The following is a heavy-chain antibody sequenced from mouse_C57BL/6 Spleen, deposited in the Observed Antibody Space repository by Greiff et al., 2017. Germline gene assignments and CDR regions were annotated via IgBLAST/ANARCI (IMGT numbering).Heavy chain of an antibody. V-gene: IGHV1-74*01. Sequence: QVQLQQPGAELVKPGASVKVSCKASGYTFTSYWMHWVKQRPGQGLEWIGRIHPSDSDTNYNQKFKGKATLTVDKSSSTAYMQLSSLTSEDSAVYYCARITTVVAPTGYFDVWGIGTTVTVSS. CDR1: GYTFTSYW. CDR2: IHPSDSDT. CDR3: ARITTVVAPTGYFDV. D-gene: IGHD1-1*01. J-gene: IGHJ1*03.